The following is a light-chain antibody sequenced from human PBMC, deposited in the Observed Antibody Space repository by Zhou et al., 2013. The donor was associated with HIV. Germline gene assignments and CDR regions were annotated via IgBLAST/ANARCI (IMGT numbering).Light chain of an antibody. CDR3: MQGLQTLGT. CDR2: LGS. V-gene: IGKV2-28*01. CDR1: QSLLHTSGHKY. J-gene: IGKJ1*01. Sequence: DIVMTQSPLSLPVSPGQPASISCNSSQSLLHTSGHKYLSWFLQKAGQSPRLLIYLGSHRASGVPDRFSASASATNFTLKISKVEAEDVGLYYCMQGLQTLGTFGQGTKVEIK.